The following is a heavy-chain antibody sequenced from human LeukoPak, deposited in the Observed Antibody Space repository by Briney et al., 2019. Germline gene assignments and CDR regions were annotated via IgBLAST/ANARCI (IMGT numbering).Heavy chain of an antibody. J-gene: IGHJ6*03. CDR3: ARAVSYGYSYYYCMDV. Sequence: SVKVSCKASVGTLSSYAISWVRQAPGQGLEWMGGIIPIFGTANYAQKFQGRVTITTDEPTSTAYMELSSLRSEDTAVYYCARAVSYGYSYYYCMDVWGKGTTVTVSS. D-gene: IGHD5-18*01. CDR1: VGTLSSYA. V-gene: IGHV1-69*05. CDR2: IIPIFGTA.